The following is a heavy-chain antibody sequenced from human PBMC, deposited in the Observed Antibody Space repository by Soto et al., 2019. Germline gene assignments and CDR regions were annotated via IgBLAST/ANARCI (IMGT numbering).Heavy chain of an antibody. CDR2: ISAYNGNT. CDR3: ARRPYCSGGSCYRNWFDP. CDR1: GYTFTSYG. V-gene: IGHV1-18*01. D-gene: IGHD2-15*01. J-gene: IGHJ5*02. Sequence: ASVKVSCKASGYTFTSYGISWVRQAPGQGLEWMGWISAYNGNTNYAQKLQGRVTMTTDTSTSTAYMELRSLRSDDTAVYYCARRPYCSGGSCYRNWFDPWGQGTLVTV.